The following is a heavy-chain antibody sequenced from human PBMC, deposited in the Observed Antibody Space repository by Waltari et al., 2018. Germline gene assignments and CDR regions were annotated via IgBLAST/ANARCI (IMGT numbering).Heavy chain of an antibody. Sequence: EVQVVESGGGLVQPGGSLRLSCAASGITFSSYWGSWVCQAPGKGLYRVANMKQDGTWEYSINAVKCRFSLSVDSAKNSVFLQMSSLRVEDTAVYYCARWRGRQSEYDNWGQGTLVTVSS. CDR3: ARWRGRQSEYDN. J-gene: IGHJ4*02. V-gene: IGHV3-7*01. D-gene: IGHD3-3*01. CDR1: GITFSSYW. CDR2: MKQDGTWE.